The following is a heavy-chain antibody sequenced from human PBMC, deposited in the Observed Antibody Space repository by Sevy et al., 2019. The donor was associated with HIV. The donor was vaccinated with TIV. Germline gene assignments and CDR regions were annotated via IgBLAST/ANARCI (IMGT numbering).Heavy chain of an antibody. D-gene: IGHD5-18*01. V-gene: IGHV1-2*02. J-gene: IGHJ4*02. CDR3: SRDLRLRGYSYGCFDY. CDR1: GYTFTGQY. CDR2: INPNSGDT. Sequence: ASVKVSCKASGYTFTGQYIHWVRQAPGQGLEWMGWINPNSGDTKYAQEFKGRVTMTRDTCISTAYMELSGLKSDDTAVYYCSRDLRLRGYSYGCFDYWGQGTLDTVSS.